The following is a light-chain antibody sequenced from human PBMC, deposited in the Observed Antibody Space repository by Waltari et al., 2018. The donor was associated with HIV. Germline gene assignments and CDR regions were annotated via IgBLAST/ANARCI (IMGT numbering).Light chain of an antibody. CDR2: DNN. J-gene: IGLJ3*02. CDR1: PPNIGKDY. CDR3: GTWDGSLGAAV. Sequence: HSALTQPPFVSSAAGEKDPLSCSGSPPNIGKDYVSWYQPVAGTAPRLLIYDNNKPPSGVPDRCFGSKAGASATLAITGLEAGDEAYYYCGTWDGSLGAAVFGGWTKLTVL. V-gene: IGLV1-51*01.